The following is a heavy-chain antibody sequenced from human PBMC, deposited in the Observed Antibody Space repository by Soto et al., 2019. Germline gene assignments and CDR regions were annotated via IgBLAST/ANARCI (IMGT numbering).Heavy chain of an antibody. V-gene: IGHV3-23*01. CDR2: ISDRGDIA. Sequence: PWGSLRLSWAASGFPFSIYGMSWVRQVPGKGLEGFSTISDRGDIAYYADSVKGRFTISRDNSKNTLYLQMNSLRAEDTAVYYCARPYGDEIGDAPDLWGKGNMVTISS. CDR1: GFPFSIYG. D-gene: IGHD2-8*01. J-gene: IGHJ6*04. CDR3: ARPYGDEIGDAPDL.